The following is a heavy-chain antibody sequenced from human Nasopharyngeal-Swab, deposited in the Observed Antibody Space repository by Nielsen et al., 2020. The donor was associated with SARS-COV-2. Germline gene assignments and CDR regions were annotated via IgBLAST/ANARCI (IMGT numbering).Heavy chain of an antibody. CDR2: IYYSGST. V-gene: IGHV4-39*07. Sequence: GSLRLSCTVSGGSISSSSYYWGWIRQPPGKGLEWIGSIYYSGSTYYNPSLQSRVTIAVDTSKNQFSLKLSSVTAADTAVYYCARVVSLYYYYYGMDVWGQGTTVTVSS. CDR1: GGSISSSSYY. D-gene: IGHD2-21*01. J-gene: IGHJ6*02. CDR3: ARVVSLYYYYYGMDV.